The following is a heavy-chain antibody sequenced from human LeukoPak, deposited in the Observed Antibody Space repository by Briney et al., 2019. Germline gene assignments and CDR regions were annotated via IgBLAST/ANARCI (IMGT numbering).Heavy chain of an antibody. CDR2: FDPEDGET. V-gene: IGHV1-24*01. CDR3: ARDRRFESYYGSGSYYFPDAFDI. J-gene: IGHJ3*02. D-gene: IGHD3-10*01. Sequence: GASVKVSCKVSGYTLTELSMHWVRQAPGKGLEWMGGFDPEDGETIYAQKFQGRVTMTEDTSTDTAYMELSSLRSEDTAVYYCARDRRFESYYGSGSYYFPDAFDIWGQGTMVTVSS. CDR1: GYTLTELS.